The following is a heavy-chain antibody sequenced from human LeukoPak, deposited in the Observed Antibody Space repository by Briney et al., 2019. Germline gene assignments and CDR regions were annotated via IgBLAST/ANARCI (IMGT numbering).Heavy chain of an antibody. D-gene: IGHD6-19*01. CDR3: ATAVAGTGIIDY. Sequence: GGSLRLSCAASGFTVSSNYMSWVRQAPGKGLEWVSVIYSGGSTHYADSVKGRFTISRDNSKNTLYLQMNSLRAEDTAVYYCATAVAGTGIIDYWGQGTLVTVSS. V-gene: IGHV3-53*01. CDR1: GFTVSSNY. J-gene: IGHJ4*02. CDR2: IYSGGST.